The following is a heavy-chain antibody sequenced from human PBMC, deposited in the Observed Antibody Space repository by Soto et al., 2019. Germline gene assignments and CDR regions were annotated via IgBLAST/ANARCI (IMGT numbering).Heavy chain of an antibody. Sequence: QVQLVESGGGVVQPGRSLRLSCAASGFTFSSYGMHWVRQAPGKGLEWVAVIWYDGSNKYYADSVKGLFTISRANSKNTLYLQMNSLRAEDMAVYYCARGPHYYFWSGSDYWGQGTLVTVSP. CDR3: ARGPHYYFWSGSDY. CDR1: GFTFSSYG. CDR2: IWYDGSNK. V-gene: IGHV3-33*01. J-gene: IGHJ4*01. D-gene: IGHD3-3*01.